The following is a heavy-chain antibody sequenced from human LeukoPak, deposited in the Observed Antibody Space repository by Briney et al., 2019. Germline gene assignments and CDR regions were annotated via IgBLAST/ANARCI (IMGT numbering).Heavy chain of an antibody. CDR3: ARLRRYYYDSSGYYPYYFDY. J-gene: IGHJ4*02. CDR2: INTDGSST. Sequence: PGGSLRLSCSASGFTLSNYWMHWVRQAPGKGLVWVSRINTDGSSTNYADSVKGRFTVSRDNAKNTLYLQMNSLRAEDTAVYYCARLRRYYYDSSGYYPYYFDYWGQGTLVTVSS. D-gene: IGHD3-22*01. V-gene: IGHV3-74*01. CDR1: GFTLSNYW.